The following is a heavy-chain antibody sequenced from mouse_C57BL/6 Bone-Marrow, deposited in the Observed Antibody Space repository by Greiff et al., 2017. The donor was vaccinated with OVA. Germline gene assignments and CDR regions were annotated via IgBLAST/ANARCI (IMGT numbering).Heavy chain of an antibody. J-gene: IGHJ2*01. CDR3: ARDGIYYFDY. CDR2: INPNNGGT. V-gene: IGHV1-26*01. CDR1: GYTFTDYY. D-gene: IGHD2-3*01. Sequence: VQLKQSGPELVKPGASVKISCKASGYTFTDYYMNWVKQSHGKSLEWIGDINPNNGGTSYNQKFKGKATLTVDKSSSTAYMELRSLTSEDSAVYYCARDGIYYFDYWGQGTTLTVSS.